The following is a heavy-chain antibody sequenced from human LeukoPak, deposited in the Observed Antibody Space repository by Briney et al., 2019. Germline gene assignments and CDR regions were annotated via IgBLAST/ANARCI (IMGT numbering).Heavy chain of an antibody. J-gene: IGHJ4*02. Sequence: VGSLRLSSAASRFTFRSYSMNWLRQAPEEGVEGVSTMSTHVMYIFCAESVQGRFSLSRDNSEPSVYLPVDSLRGDVSARYCCAVDVRLADPRGFDYWGAGGLVTVS. D-gene: IGHD3-10*01. V-gene: IGHV3-21*01. CDR3: AVDVRLADPRGFDY. CDR2: MSTHVMYI. CDR1: RFTFRSYS.